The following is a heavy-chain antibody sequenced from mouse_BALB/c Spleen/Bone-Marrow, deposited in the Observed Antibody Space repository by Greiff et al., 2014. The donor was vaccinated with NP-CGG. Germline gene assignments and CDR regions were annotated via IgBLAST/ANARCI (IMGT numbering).Heavy chain of an antibody. J-gene: IGHJ2*01. Sequence: ESGGGLVQPGGSRELSCAASGFTFSSFGMHWVRQAPEKGLEWVAYISSGSSTIFYADTVKGRFTVSRDNPKNTLFLQMTSLRSEDTAMYYCTRGGNWDDFDYWGQGTTLTVSS. CDR1: GFTFSSFG. D-gene: IGHD4-1*01. CDR2: ISSGSSTI. CDR3: TRGGNWDDFDY. V-gene: IGHV5-17*02.